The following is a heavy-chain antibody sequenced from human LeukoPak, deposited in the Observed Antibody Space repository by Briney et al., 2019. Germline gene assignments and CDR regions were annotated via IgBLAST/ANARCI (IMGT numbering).Heavy chain of an antibody. CDR2: ISSSSSYT. J-gene: IGHJ6*02. D-gene: IGHD4-17*01. Sequence: GGSLRLSCAASGFTFSDYYMSWIRQAPGKGLEWVSYISSSSSYTNYADSVKGRFTISRDNSKNTLYLQMNSLRAEDTAVYYCARDKVGIDGDYGRWKVYYYYGMDVWGQGTTVTVSS. CDR3: ARDKVGIDGDYGRWKVYYYYGMDV. CDR1: GFTFSDYY. V-gene: IGHV3-11*06.